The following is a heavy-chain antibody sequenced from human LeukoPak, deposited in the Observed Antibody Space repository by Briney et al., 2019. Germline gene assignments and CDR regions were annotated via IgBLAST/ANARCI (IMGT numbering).Heavy chain of an antibody. J-gene: IGHJ4*02. CDR3: ARDVGHIMDY. D-gene: IGHD2-15*01. CDR2: INRDGSST. CDR1: GFTFSNYW. V-gene: IGHV3-74*01. Sequence: GGSLRLSCAASGFTFSNYWMHWVRQAPGKGLVWVSRINRDGSSTSYADSVKGRFTISRDNAKNTLYLQMNSLRAEDTAVYYCARDVGHIMDYWGQGALVTVSS.